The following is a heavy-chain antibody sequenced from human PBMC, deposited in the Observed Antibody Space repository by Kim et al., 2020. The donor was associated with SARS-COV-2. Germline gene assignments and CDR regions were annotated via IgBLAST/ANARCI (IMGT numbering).Heavy chain of an antibody. CDR1: GYTFTSYG. CDR2: ISAYNGNT. J-gene: IGHJ6*02. V-gene: IGHV1-18*04. Sequence: ASVKVSCKASGYTFTSYGISWVRQAPGQGLEWMGWISAYNGNTNYAQKLPGRVTMTTDTSTSTAYMELRSLRSDDTAVYYFATARNIVVVPAAIRATYYYYGIDVWGQGTTVTVSS. CDR3: ATARNIVVVPAAIRATYYYYGIDV. D-gene: IGHD2-2*02.